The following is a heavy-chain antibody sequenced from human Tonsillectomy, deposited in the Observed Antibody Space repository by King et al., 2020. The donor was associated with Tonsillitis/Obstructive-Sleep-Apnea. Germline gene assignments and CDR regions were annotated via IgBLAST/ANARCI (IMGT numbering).Heavy chain of an antibody. CDR2: ISHDGDRK. CDR1: GFTFSSHG. J-gene: IGHJ6*03. Sequence: VQLVESGGGVVQPGRSLRLSCAVSGFTFSSHGMHWVRQAPGKGLEWVAVISHDGDRKYYANSVKDRFTISRDNSRNTLNRQMSSLRVEDTAVYYCAKARDVKSTPSYFYMDVWGKGTTVTVSS. V-gene: IGHV3-30*18. D-gene: IGHD1-1*01. CDR3: AKARDVKSTPSYFYMDV.